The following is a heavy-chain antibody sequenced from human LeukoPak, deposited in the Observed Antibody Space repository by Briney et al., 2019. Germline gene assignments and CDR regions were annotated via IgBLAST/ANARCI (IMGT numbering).Heavy chain of an antibody. CDR3: ARARYSSSPFDY. CDR1: GGSISSYY. V-gene: IGHV4-59*01. J-gene: IGHJ4*02. Sequence: SETLSLTCTVSGGSISSYYWSWIRQPPGKGLEWIGYIYDGGSTNYKPSLKSRVTISVDTSKNQFSLKLSSVTAADTALYYCARARYSSSPFDYWGQGTLVTVSS. CDR2: IYDGGST. D-gene: IGHD6-6*01.